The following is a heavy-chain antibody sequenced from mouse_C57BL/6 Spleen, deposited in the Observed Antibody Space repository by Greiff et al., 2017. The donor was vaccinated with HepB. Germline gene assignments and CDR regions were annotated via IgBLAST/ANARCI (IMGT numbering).Heavy chain of an antibody. CDR2: IDPSDSYT. D-gene: IGHD2-1*01. CDR3: ASLYGNGFAY. J-gene: IGHJ3*01. V-gene: IGHV1-69*01. Sequence: VQLQQPGAELVMPGASVKLSCKASGYTFTSYWMHWVKQRPGQGLEWIGEIDPSDSYTNYNQKFKGKSTLTVDKSSSTAYMQLSSLTSEDSAVYYCASLYGNGFAYWGQGTLVTVSA. CDR1: GYTFTSYW.